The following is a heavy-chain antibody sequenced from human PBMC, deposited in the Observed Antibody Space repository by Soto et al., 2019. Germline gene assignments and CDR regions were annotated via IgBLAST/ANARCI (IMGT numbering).Heavy chain of an antibody. V-gene: IGHV1-8*01. CDR3: ARVDDILTGYPPPYYYYGMDV. Sequence: EASVKVSCKASGYTFTSYDINWVRQATGQGLEWMGWMNPNSGNTGYAQKFQGRVTMTRDTSISTAYMELSRLRSDDTAVYYCARVDDILTGYPPPYYYYGMDVWGQGTTVTVSS. J-gene: IGHJ6*02. CDR2: MNPNSGNT. CDR1: GYTFTSYD. D-gene: IGHD3-9*01.